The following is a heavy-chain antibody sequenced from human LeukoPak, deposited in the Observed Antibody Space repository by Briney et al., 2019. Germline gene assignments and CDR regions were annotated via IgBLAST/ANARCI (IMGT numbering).Heavy chain of an antibody. CDR1: GYTFTCYY. CDR3: ARMLRGEYYFDY. D-gene: IGHD3-16*01. V-gene: IGHV1-2*02. Sequence: GASVKXXCKASGYTFTCYYMHWVRQAPGQGLEWMGWINHNSGGTNYEQKFQGRVTMTRDKAISTAYMELSRLRSDDTAMYYCARMLRGEYYFDYWGQGTLVTVSS. CDR2: INHNSGGT. J-gene: IGHJ4*02.